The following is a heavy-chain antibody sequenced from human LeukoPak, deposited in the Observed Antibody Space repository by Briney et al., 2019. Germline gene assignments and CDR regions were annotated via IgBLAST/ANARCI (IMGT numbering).Heavy chain of an antibody. Sequence: GGSLRLSCAASGFTFSSYGMSWVRQAPGKGLEWVSAISGSGGSTYYADSVKGRFTISRDNSKNTLYLQMNSLRAEDTAVYYCAIHSGTILTAIVYWGQGTLVTVSS. CDR3: AIHSGTILTAIVY. CDR1: GFTFSSYG. CDR2: ISGSGGST. D-gene: IGHD3-9*01. V-gene: IGHV3-23*01. J-gene: IGHJ4*02.